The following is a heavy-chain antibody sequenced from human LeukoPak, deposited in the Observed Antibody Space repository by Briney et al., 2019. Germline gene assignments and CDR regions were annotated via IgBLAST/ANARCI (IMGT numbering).Heavy chain of an antibody. CDR1: GFTFSSYS. CDR3: ARDRGYAAAISDAFDI. Sequence: PGGSLRLSCAASGFTFSSYSMNWVRQAPGKGLEWVSSISSSSSYIYYADSVKGRFTISRDNAKNSLYLQMNSLRAEDTAVYYCARDRGYAAAISDAFDIWGQGTMVTVSS. CDR2: ISSSSSYI. J-gene: IGHJ3*02. V-gene: IGHV3-21*01. D-gene: IGHD6-13*01.